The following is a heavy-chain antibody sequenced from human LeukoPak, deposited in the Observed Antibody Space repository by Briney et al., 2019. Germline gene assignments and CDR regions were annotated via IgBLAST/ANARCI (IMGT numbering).Heavy chain of an antibody. CDR1: GFTFSSYA. CDR2: ISGSGGST. D-gene: IGHD3-22*01. CDR3: AKDARGGVYYDSSGYYR. V-gene: IGHV3-23*01. J-gene: IGHJ4*02. Sequence: PGGSLRLSCAASGFTFSSYAMSWVRQAPGKGLEWVSAISGSGGSTYYADSVKGRFTISRDNSKNTLYLQMNSLRAEDTAVYYCAKDARGGVYYDSSGYYRWGQGTLVTVSS.